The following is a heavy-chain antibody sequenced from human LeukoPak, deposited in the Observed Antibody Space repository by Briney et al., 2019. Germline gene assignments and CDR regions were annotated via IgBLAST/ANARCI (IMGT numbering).Heavy chain of an antibody. CDR1: GFPFSSYW. D-gene: IGHD6-13*01. Sequence: GGSLRLSCAASGFPFSSYWMSWVRRAPGKGREWVANIKQDGSEKYYVDSVKGRFTISRDNAKNSLYLQMNSLRAEDTAVYYCARDQYSSSDYWGQGTLVTVSS. CDR3: ARDQYSSSDY. J-gene: IGHJ4*02. V-gene: IGHV3-7*01. CDR2: IKQDGSEK.